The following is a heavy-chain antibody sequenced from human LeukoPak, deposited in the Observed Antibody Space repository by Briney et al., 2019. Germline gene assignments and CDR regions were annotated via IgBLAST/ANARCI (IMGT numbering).Heavy chain of an antibody. CDR2: INHSGST. CDR1: GGSFSGYY. CDR3: ARGDPSRHCSGGSCYSVELWFDY. D-gene: IGHD2-15*01. V-gene: IGHV4-34*01. J-gene: IGHJ4*02. Sequence: PSETLSLTCAVYGGSFSGYYWSWLRQSPGKGLEWIGEINHSGSTNYNPSLKSRVTISVDTSKNQFSLKLRSVTAADTAVYYCARGDPSRHCSGGSCYSVELWFDYWGQGTLVTVSS.